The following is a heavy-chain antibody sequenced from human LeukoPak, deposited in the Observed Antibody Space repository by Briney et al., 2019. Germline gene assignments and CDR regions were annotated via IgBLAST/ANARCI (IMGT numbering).Heavy chain of an antibody. CDR2: INPNSGGT. J-gene: IGHJ4*02. CDR3: AGAGRRLFGVLIPLSFDY. V-gene: IGHV1-2*02. CDR1: GYTFTGYY. Sequence: ASVKVSCKASGYTFTGYYMHWVRQAPGQGLEWMGWINPNSGGTNYAQKFQGRVTMTRDMSTSTVYMELSSLRSDDTAVYYCAGAGRRLFGVLIPLSFDYWGQGTPVTVSS. D-gene: IGHD3-3*01.